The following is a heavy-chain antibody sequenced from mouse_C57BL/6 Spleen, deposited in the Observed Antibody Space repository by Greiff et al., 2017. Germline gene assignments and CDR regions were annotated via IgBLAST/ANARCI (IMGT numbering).Heavy chain of an antibody. Sequence: QVQLQQPGAELVKPGASVKLSCKASGYTFTSYWMHWVKQRPGQGLEWIGMIHPNSGSTNYNEKFKSKATLTVDKSSSTAYMQLSSLTSEDSAVYYCARGTYYDGSSYYWYFDVWGTGTTVTVSS. CDR2: IHPNSGST. D-gene: IGHD1-1*01. CDR1: GYTFTSYW. CDR3: ARGTYYDGSSYYWYFDV. J-gene: IGHJ1*03. V-gene: IGHV1-64*01.